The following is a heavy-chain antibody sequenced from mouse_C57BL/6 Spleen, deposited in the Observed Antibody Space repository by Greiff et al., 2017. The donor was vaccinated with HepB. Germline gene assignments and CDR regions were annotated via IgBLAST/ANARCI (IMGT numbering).Heavy chain of an antibody. CDR1: GYSITSGYY. V-gene: IGHV3-6*01. D-gene: IGHD3-2*02. J-gene: IGHJ4*01. Sequence: EVQLQESGPGLVKPSQSLSLTCSVTGYSITSGYYWNWIRQFPGNKLEWMGYISYDGSNNYNPSLKNRISITRDTSKNQFFLKLNSVTTEDTATYYCAREEAGPYAMDYWGQGTSVTVSS. CDR3: AREEAGPYAMDY. CDR2: ISYDGSN.